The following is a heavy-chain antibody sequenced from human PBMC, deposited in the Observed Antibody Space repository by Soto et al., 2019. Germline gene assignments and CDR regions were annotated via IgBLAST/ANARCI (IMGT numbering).Heavy chain of an antibody. D-gene: IGHD3-10*01. J-gene: IGHJ4*02. Sequence: ASVKVSCKASGYTFTSYAMNWVRQAPGQRLEWMGWINAGNGNTKYSQKFQGRVTITRDTSASTAYMELSSLRSEDTAVYYCARDKSYYYFDYWGQGILVTVSS. CDR1: GYTFTSYA. V-gene: IGHV1-3*01. CDR3: ARDKSYYYFDY. CDR2: INAGNGNT.